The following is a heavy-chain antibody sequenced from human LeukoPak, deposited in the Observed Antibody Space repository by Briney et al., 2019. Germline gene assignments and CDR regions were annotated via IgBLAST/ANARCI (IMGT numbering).Heavy chain of an antibody. CDR2: IYYSGST. CDR1: GGSIISGSYY. CDR3: ARGGRYSSGRNNWFDP. J-gene: IGHJ5*02. V-gene: IGHV4-61*01. Sequence: SETLSLTCTVSGGSIISGSYYWSWIRQPPGKGLEWIGYIYYSGSTNYNPSLKSRVTISVDTSKNQFSLKLSSVTAADTAVYYCARGGRYSSGRNNWFDPWGQGTLVTVSS. D-gene: IGHD6-19*01.